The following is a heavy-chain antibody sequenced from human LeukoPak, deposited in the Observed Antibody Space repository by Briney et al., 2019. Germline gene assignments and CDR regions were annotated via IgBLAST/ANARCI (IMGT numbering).Heavy chain of an antibody. Sequence: SVKVSCKASGGTFSSYAISWVRQAPGQGLEWMGRIIPIFSTANYAQKFQGRVTITTDESTSTAYMELSSLRSEDTAVYYCARQRVGATPIDYWGQGTLVTVSS. J-gene: IGHJ4*02. D-gene: IGHD1-26*01. CDR2: IIPIFSTA. CDR1: GGTFSSYA. CDR3: ARQRVGATPIDY. V-gene: IGHV1-69*05.